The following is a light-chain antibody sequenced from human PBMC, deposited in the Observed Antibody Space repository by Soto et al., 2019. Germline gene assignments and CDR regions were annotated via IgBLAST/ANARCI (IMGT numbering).Light chain of an antibody. V-gene: IGKV3D-15*01. Sequence: EIVMTQSPATLSVSPGERATLSCRASQSVSSNLAWYQQKPGQAPRLLIYGASSRATGIPDRFSGSGSGTDFTLSISRLEPEDFAVYYCQQYKNGWTFGQGTKVDIK. CDR1: QSVSSN. J-gene: IGKJ1*01. CDR3: QQYKNGWT. CDR2: GAS.